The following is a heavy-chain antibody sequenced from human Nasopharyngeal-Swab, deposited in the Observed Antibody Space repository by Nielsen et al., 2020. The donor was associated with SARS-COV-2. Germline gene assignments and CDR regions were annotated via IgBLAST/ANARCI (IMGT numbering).Heavy chain of an antibody. Sequence: GGSLRLSCEASGFTFSSNAMNWVRQAPGKGLEWVSSISSSGAHVYQPDSVRGRFTISRDNAKNSLYLQMNSLRAEDTAVYYCARAMTSDFWGQGTLVTVSS. D-gene: IGHD3-3*01. CDR1: GFTFSSNA. CDR3: ARAMTSDF. V-gene: IGHV3-21*04. CDR2: ISSSGAHV. J-gene: IGHJ4*02.